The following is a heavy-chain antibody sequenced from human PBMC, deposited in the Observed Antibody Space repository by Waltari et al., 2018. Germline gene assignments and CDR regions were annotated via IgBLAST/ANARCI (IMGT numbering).Heavy chain of an antibody. V-gene: IGHV3-30-3*01. CDR2: ISYDGSNK. Sequence: QVQLVESGGGVVQPGRSLRLSCAASGFTFSSYAMHCVRQAPGKGLEWVAVISYDGSNKYYADSVKGRFTISRDNSKNTLYLQMNSLRAEDTAVYYCARDQGTTASNAFDIWGQGTMVTVSS. CDR1: GFTFSSYA. CDR3: ARDQGTTASNAFDI. J-gene: IGHJ3*02. D-gene: IGHD1-7*01.